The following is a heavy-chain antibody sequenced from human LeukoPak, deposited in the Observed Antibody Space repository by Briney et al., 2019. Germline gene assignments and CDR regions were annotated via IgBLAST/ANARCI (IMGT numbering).Heavy chain of an antibody. V-gene: IGHV1-46*01. Sequence: ASVKVSCKASGYTFTYFYMHWLRQAPGQGLEWMGVIHPSGGSTSYAQKFQGRVTMTTDTSTSTVYMELSSLRSEDTALYYCARITMMTSGWYFDLWGRGTLVTVSS. CDR1: GYTFTYFY. CDR3: ARITMMTSGWYFDL. CDR2: IHPSGGST. J-gene: IGHJ2*01. D-gene: IGHD3-22*01.